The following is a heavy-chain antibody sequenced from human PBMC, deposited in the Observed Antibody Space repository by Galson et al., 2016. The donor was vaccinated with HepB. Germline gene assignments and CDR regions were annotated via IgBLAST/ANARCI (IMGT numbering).Heavy chain of an antibody. CDR3: ARAWIHLYDLDY. Sequence: SLRLSCAASGFTFTSYAMSWVRQAPGKGLEWVSGITGSGAGTYYADSVKDRFTISRDNSKNTLYLQMNSLRAEDTAVYYCARAWIHLYDLDYWGQGALVTVSS. CDR1: GFTFTSYA. J-gene: IGHJ4*02. CDR2: ITGSGAGT. D-gene: IGHD5-18*01. V-gene: IGHV3-23*01.